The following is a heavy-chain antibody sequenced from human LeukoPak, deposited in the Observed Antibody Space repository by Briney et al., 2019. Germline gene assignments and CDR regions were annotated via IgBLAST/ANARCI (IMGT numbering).Heavy chain of an antibody. Sequence: PSETLSLTCTVSGDSISSSSYYWGWIRQPPGKGLEWIGSIYYSGSTYYNPSLKSRVTMSIDTSKNQFSLMLSSVTAADTAVYYCARDRGATEKYFDYWGQGTLVTVSS. CDR3: ARDRGATEKYFDY. J-gene: IGHJ4*02. CDR1: GDSISSSSYY. CDR2: IYYSGST. V-gene: IGHV4-39*07. D-gene: IGHD1-14*01.